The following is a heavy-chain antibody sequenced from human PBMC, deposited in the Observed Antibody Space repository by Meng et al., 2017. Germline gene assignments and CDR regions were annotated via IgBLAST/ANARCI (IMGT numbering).Heavy chain of an antibody. D-gene: IGHD4-17*01. CDR3: ARSLTVTTVWFDP. J-gene: IGHJ5*02. V-gene: IGHV4-31*03. CDR2: IYYSGST. CDR1: GGSISSGGYY. Sequence: QVQLQEPGPGLVKPSQTLSLTCTVSGGSISSGGYYWSWIRQHPGKGLEWIGYIYYSGSTYYNPSLKSRVTISVDTSKNQFSLKLSSVTAADTAVYYCARSLTVTTVWFDPWGQGTLVTVSS.